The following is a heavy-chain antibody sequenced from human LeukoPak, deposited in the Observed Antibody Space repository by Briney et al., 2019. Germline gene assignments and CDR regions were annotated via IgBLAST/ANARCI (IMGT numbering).Heavy chain of an antibody. CDR2: TNPNSGGT. D-gene: IGHD2-2*01. J-gene: IGHJ4*02. Sequence: ASVKVSCKASGYTFTGYYMHWVRQAPGQGLEWMGWTNPNSGGTNYAQKFQGRVTMTRDTSISTAYMELSRLRSDDTAVYYCARGCSSTSCFDYWGQGTLVTVSS. CDR1: GYTFTGYY. V-gene: IGHV1-2*02. CDR3: ARGCSSTSCFDY.